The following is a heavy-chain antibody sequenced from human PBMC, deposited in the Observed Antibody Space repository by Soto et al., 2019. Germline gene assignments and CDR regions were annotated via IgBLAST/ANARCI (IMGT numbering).Heavy chain of an antibody. V-gene: IGHV3-23*01. Sequence: ASGYTFTSYAMSWVRQAPGKGLEWVSAISGSGGSTYYADSVKGRFTISRDNSKNTLYLQMNSLRAEDTAVYYCAKPPGYCSGGSCYPSVVPARYCYYGMDVWGQGTTVTVS. CDR3: AKPPGYCSGGSCYPSVVPARYCYYGMDV. CDR2: ISGSGGST. CDR1: GYTFTSYA. D-gene: IGHD2-15*01. J-gene: IGHJ6*02.